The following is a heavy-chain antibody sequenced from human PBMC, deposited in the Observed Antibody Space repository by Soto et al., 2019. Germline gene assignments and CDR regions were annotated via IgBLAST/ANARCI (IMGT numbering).Heavy chain of an antibody. D-gene: IGHD3-10*01. J-gene: IGHJ3*02. CDR3: AKDWDDYYGGAFDI. CDR2: ISWNSGSI. CDR1: GFTFDDYA. Sequence: GGSLRLSCAASGFTFDDYAMHWVRQAPGKGLEWVSGISWNSGSIGYADSVKGRFTISRDNAKNSLYLQMNSLRAEDTALYYCAKDWDDYYGGAFDIWGQGTMVTVSS. V-gene: IGHV3-9*01.